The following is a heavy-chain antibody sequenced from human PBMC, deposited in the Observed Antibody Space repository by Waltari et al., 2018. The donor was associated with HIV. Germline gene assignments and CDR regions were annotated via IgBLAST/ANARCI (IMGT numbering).Heavy chain of an antibody. D-gene: IGHD3-10*01. CDR2: IYYSGST. V-gene: IGHV4-39*07. CDR3: ARVSYGSGGLDY. CDR1: GGSISSSSYY. J-gene: IGHJ4*02. Sequence: QLQLQELGPGLVKPSETLSLTCTVSGGSISSSSYYWGWIRQPPGKGLEWIGSIYYSGSTYYNPSLKSRVTISVDTSKNQFSLKLSSVTAADTAVYYCARVSYGSGGLDYWGQGTLVTVSS.